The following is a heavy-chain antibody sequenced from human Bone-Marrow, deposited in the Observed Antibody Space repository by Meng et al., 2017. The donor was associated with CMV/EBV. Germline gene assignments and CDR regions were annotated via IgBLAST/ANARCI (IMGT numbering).Heavy chain of an antibody. Sequence: GGSLRLSCAASGFTFSSYAMHWVRQAPGKGLEWVAVISYDGSNKYYADSVKGRFTISRDNSKNTLYLQKNSLRAEDTAVYYCAKDPVYRANPGVYFDYWGQGTLVTVSS. V-gene: IGHV3-30*04. CDR3: AKDPVYRANPGVYFDY. CDR2: ISYDGSNK. D-gene: IGHD3-16*02. CDR1: GFTFSSYA. J-gene: IGHJ4*02.